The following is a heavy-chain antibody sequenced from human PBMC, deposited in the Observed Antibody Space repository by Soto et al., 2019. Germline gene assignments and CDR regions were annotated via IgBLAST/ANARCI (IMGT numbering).Heavy chain of an antibody. CDR3: AREDEYCSGGSCYTPFDY. V-gene: IGHV3-7*05. J-gene: IGHJ4*02. Sequence: GGSLRLSCAASGFTFSSYWMSWVRQAPGKGLEWVANIKQDGSEKYYVDSVKGRFTISRDNAKNSLYLQMNSLRAEDTAVYYCAREDEYCSGGSCYTPFDYWGQGTLVTVSS. D-gene: IGHD2-15*01. CDR1: GFTFSSYW. CDR2: IKQDGSEK.